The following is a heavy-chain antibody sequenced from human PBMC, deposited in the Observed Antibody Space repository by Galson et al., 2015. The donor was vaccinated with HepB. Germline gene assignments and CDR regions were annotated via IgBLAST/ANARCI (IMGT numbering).Heavy chain of an antibody. CDR1: GFTFTSYW. Sequence: SLRLSCAASGFTFTSYWMSWVRQAPGKGLEWVANIKQDGSEKYYVDSVKGRFTISRDNAKNSLYLQMNSLRAEDTAVYYCAREMAGVTIFGVIIGPGYYYMDVWGKGTTVTVSS. V-gene: IGHV3-7*01. CDR3: AREMAGVTIFGVIIGPGYYYMDV. CDR2: IKQDGSEK. J-gene: IGHJ6*03. D-gene: IGHD3-3*01.